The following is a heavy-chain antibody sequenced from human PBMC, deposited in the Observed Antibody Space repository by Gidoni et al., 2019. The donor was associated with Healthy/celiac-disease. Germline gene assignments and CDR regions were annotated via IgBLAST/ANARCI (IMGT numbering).Heavy chain of an antibody. V-gene: IGHV4-34*01. CDR2: INHSGST. CDR3: ARGFFGVAAP. CDR1: GGAFSGYY. Sequence: QVQLQQWGAGLLKPSETLSLTCAVYGGAFSGYYWSWIRQPPGKGLEWIGEINHSGSTNYNPSLKSRVTISVDTSKNQFSLKLSSVTAADTAVYYCARGFFGVAAPWGQGTTVTVSS. J-gene: IGHJ6*02. D-gene: IGHD3-3*01.